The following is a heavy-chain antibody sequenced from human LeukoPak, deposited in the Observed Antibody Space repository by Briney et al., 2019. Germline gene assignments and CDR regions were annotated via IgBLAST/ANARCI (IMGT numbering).Heavy chain of an antibody. CDR2: IKPDGSDT. CDR1: GFTFTTHW. D-gene: IGHD1-26*01. V-gene: IGHV3-74*01. Sequence: PGGSLRLSCGASGFTFTTHWIHWVRQAPGKGLVWVSRIKPDGSDTNYADSVKGRFTISRDNAKSTLYLQMNSLRAEDTAVYYCLTIVETTIDAFDIWGQGTMVTVSS. CDR3: LTIVETTIDAFDI. J-gene: IGHJ3*02.